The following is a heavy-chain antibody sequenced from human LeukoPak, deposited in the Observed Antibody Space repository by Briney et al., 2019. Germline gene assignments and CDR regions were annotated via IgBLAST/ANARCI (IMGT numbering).Heavy chain of an antibody. CDR2: LTSTGGTT. Sequence: GGSLRLSCAASGFTFSSYAMTWVRQTPRKGLEWVSSLTSTGGTTYYSDSVKGRFTISRDNSKNTLFLQMNNLRAEDTAIYYCAKDLRLNGRGFFFDGWGQGTLVTVSS. J-gene: IGHJ4*02. V-gene: IGHV3-23*01. CDR1: GFTFSSYA. CDR3: AKDLRLNGRGFFFDG. D-gene: IGHD3-10*02.